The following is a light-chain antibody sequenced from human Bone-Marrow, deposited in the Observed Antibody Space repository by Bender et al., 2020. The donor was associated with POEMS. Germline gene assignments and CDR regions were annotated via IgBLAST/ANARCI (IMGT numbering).Light chain of an antibody. CDR2: KDN. V-gene: IGLV3-25*03. CDR1: VLPNQY. Sequence: SDELTQPPSMSVSPGQTARITCSGDVLPNQYSYWYQQKPGQAPVLLIYKDNERPSDIPERFSGSTSGTTVTLTISGVQAEDEADYYCQSADSSMTYWLFGGGTKLTVL. CDR3: QSADSSMTYWL. J-gene: IGLJ3*02.